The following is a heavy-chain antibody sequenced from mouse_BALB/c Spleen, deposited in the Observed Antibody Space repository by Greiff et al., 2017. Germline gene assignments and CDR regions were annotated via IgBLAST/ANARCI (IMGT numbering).Heavy chain of an antibody. CDR3: ARVGLRGNWYFDV. CDR2: ISSGSSTI. CDR1: GFTFSSFG. J-gene: IGHJ1*01. Sequence: EVMLVESGGGLVKPGGSLKLSCAASGFTFSSFGMHWVRQAPEKGLEWVAYISSGSSTIYYADTVKGRFTISRDNPKNTLFLQMTSLRSEDTAMYYCARVGLRGNWYFDVWGAGTTVTVSS. D-gene: IGHD2-4*01. V-gene: IGHV5-17*02.